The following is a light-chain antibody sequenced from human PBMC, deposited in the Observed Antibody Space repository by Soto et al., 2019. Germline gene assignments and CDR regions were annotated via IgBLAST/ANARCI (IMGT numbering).Light chain of an antibody. CDR1: QVVSSAY. V-gene: IGKV3-20*01. J-gene: IGKJ2*01. Sequence: PGESATLSCRANQVVSSAYLAWYQQKPGQAPRLLIYHASDRATGVPDRFSGSGSGTDFALTITRLEPEDFALFYCQQYGTFPFSFGQGTKLEIK. CDR2: HAS. CDR3: QQYGTFPFS.